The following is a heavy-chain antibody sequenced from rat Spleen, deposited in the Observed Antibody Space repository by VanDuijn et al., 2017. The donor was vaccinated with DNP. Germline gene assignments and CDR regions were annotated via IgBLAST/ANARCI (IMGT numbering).Heavy chain of an antibody. J-gene: IGHJ2*01. CDR2: INDDGGTT. CDR3: AKILDY. CDR1: GFTFSNSW. V-gene: IGHV5-58*01. Sequence: EVQLVESGGGLVQPGRSLKLSCVASGFTFSNSWMYWIRQAPGKGLEWIGSINDDGGTTYYRDSVKGRFTISRDNAQNTVYLQMNSLRSEDTATYHCAKILDYWGQGGMVTVSS.